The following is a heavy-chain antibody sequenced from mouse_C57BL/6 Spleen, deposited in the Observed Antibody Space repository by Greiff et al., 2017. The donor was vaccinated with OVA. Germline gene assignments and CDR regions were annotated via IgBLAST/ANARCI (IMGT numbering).Heavy chain of an antibody. Sequence: VKLMESDAELVKPGASVKISCKVSGYTFTDHTIHWMKQRPEQGLEWIGYIYPRDGSTKYNEKFKGKATLTADKSSSTAYMQLNSLTSEDSAVYFCAREYYDYDVGYAMDYWGQGTSVTVSS. CDR2: IYPRDGST. D-gene: IGHD2-4*01. CDR1: GYTFTDHT. J-gene: IGHJ4*01. CDR3: AREYYDYDVGYAMDY. V-gene: IGHV1-78*01.